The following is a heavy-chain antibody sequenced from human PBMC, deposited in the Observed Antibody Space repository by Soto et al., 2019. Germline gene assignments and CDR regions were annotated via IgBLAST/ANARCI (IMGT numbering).Heavy chain of an antibody. CDR1: GFTFSDYY. D-gene: IGHD1-20*01. CDR3: ARRLTGRTTGDWFDP. CDR2: ISSGGGTS. Sequence: VQLVESGGGLVKPGGSLRLSCAASGFTFSDYYMTWIRQAPGKGLEWISDISSGGGTSYFADSVRGRFTISRDNVNNSLYLQMNNLRAEDTAIYYCARRLTGRTTGDWFDPWGQGTLVTVSS. V-gene: IGHV3-11*01. J-gene: IGHJ5*02.